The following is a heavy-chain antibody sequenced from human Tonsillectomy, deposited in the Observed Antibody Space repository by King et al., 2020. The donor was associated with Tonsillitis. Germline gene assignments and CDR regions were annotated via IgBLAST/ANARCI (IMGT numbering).Heavy chain of an antibody. CDR1: GFTFSSYG. Sequence: VQLVESGGGVVQPGRSLRLSCAASGFTFSSYGMHWVRQAPGKGLEWVAVISYDGSNQYYADSVKGRFSISSDNSKNTLYLQMNSLRAEDTAVYYCAKDLNETRGYYFYSWGQGTLVTVSS. D-gene: IGHD2-8*02. CDR2: ISYDGSNQ. CDR3: AKDLNETRGYYFYS. V-gene: IGHV3-30*18. J-gene: IGHJ4*02.